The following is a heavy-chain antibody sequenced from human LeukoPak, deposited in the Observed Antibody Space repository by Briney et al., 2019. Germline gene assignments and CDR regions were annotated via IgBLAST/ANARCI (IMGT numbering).Heavy chain of an antibody. Sequence: PSETLSLTCTVSGGSISGSSYYWGWIRQPPGKGLEWIASIHYSGSTYYNPSLKSRVTISVDTSKNQFSLKLSSVTAADTAAYYCARRDTTGRTGRFDPWGQGTLVTVSS. CDR2: IHYSGST. CDR3: ARRDTTGRTGRFDP. J-gene: IGHJ5*02. V-gene: IGHV4-39*01. CDR1: GGSISGSSYY. D-gene: IGHD1-1*01.